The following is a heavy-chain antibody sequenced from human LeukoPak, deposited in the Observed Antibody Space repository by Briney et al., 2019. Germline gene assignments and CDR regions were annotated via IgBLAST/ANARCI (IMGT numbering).Heavy chain of an antibody. J-gene: IGHJ4*02. D-gene: IGHD6-19*01. CDR1: GITFSNAC. Sequence: GGSLRLSCAASGITFSNACMTWVRQAPGKGLEWVSAISGSGGSTYYADSVKGRFTISRDNSKNTLYLQMNSLRAEDTAVYYCAKDSYSSGWYEGDWGQGTLVTVSS. V-gene: IGHV3-23*01. CDR2: ISGSGGST. CDR3: AKDSYSSGWYEGD.